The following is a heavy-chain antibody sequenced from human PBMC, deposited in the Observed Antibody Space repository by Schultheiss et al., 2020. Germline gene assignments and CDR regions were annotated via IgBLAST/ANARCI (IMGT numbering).Heavy chain of an antibody. CDR3: ARDTVPNYYYGMDV. J-gene: IGHJ6*02. V-gene: IGHV4-34*01. Sequence: SETLSLTCAVYGGSFSGYYWSWIRQPPGKGLEWIGEINHSGSTNYNPSLKSRVTISVDTSKNQFSLKLSSVTAADTAVYYCARDTVPNYYYGMDVWGGGTT. D-gene: IGHD4-17*01. CDR2: INHSGST. CDR1: GGSFSGYY.